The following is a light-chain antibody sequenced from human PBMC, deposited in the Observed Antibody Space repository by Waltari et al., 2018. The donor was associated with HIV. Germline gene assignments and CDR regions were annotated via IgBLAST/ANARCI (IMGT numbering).Light chain of an antibody. J-gene: IGLJ3*02. Sequence: QSSLTQPASVSGSPRQSITTSSTGSSGDVCTYSLVPWYQQHPGKAPNLVIYEGINRPSGITNRFSGSKYGNTTSLTISGLQQEKEADDYCCSYAGSSNWVFGGGTKLTVL. CDR2: EGI. CDR3: CSYAGSSNWV. V-gene: IGLV2-23*01. CDR1: SGDVCTYSL.